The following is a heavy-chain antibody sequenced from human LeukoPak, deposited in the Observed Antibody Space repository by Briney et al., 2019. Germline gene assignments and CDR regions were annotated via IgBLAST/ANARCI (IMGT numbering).Heavy chain of an antibody. D-gene: IGHD3-10*01. V-gene: IGHV3-23*01. CDR2: ISGSGGST. CDR3: AKDQDYYGSDANDY. CDR1: GFTFSSYA. J-gene: IGHJ4*02. Sequence: GGSLRLSCAASGFTFSSYAMGWVRQAPGKGLEWVSAISGSGGSTYYADSVKGRFTISRDNSKNTLYLQMNSLRAEDTAVYYCAKDQDYYGSDANDYWGQGTLVTVSS.